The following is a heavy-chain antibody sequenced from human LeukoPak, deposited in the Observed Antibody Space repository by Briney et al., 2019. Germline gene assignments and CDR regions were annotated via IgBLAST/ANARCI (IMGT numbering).Heavy chain of an antibody. CDR3: TRTRGCSSTSCYADY. D-gene: IGHD2-2*01. Sequence: GGSLRLSCEASGFTFSNYAMTWVRQAPGKGLEWVSGISGSGDSTYYADSVKGRFTISRDNSKNTLYLQMDSLRAEDTAVYSCTRTRGCSSTSCYADYWGQGTLVTVSS. J-gene: IGHJ4*02. CDR2: ISGSGDST. V-gene: IGHV3-23*01. CDR1: GFTFSNYA.